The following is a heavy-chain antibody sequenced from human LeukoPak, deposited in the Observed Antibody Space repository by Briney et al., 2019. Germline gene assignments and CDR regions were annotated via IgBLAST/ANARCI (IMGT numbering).Heavy chain of an antibody. CDR2: IYYSGST. CDR1: GVSISSHY. CDR3: ARGRDTSGYYYGMDV. J-gene: IGHJ6*02. D-gene: IGHD3-10*01. Sequence: SGTLSLTCTVSGVSISSHYWNWVRQPPGKGLEWIGYIYYSGSTNYRPSLKSRVTISVDTSKTHFSLKLSSVTAADTAVYYWARGRDTSGYYYGMDVWGQGTTVTVSS. V-gene: IGHV4-59*11.